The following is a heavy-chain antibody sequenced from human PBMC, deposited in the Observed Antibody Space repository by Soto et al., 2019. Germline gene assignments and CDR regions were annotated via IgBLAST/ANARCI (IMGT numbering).Heavy chain of an antibody. J-gene: IGHJ4*02. Sequence: GGSLRLSCAASGFTFSSYGMHWVRQAPGKGLEWVAVISYDGSNKYYADSVKGRFTISRDNSKNTLYLQMNSLRAEDTAVYYCAKGRLITMIVVGVDYWGQGTLVTVSS. D-gene: IGHD3-22*01. V-gene: IGHV3-30*18. CDR3: AKGRLITMIVVGVDY. CDR2: ISYDGSNK. CDR1: GFTFSSYG.